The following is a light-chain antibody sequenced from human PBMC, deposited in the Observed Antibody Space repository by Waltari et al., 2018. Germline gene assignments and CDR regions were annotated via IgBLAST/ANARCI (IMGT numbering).Light chain of an antibody. CDR2: KAS. J-gene: IGKJ1*01. V-gene: IGKV1-5*03. CDR1: QSISSW. Sequence: EIQMTQSTATLSASVGDRVTITCRASQSISSWLAWTQQKQGKAPKLLIYKASRLESGVTSSFSVSGSGTEFTLTISSLQPDHFATYYCQHYSNYPETFVQGTNVEI. CDR3: QHYSNYPET.